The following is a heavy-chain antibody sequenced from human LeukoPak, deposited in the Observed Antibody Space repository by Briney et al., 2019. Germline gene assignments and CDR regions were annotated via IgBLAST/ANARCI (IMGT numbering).Heavy chain of an antibody. CDR2: VYYSGST. Sequence: SETLSLTCTVSGGSISSYYWSWIRQPPGKGLEWIGYVYYSGSTNYNPSLKSRVTISVDTSKNQFSLKLSSVTAADTAVYYCARASKQQLEKWFDPWGQGTLVTVSS. J-gene: IGHJ5*02. V-gene: IGHV4-59*01. CDR1: GGSISSYY. CDR3: ARASKQQLEKWFDP. D-gene: IGHD6-13*01.